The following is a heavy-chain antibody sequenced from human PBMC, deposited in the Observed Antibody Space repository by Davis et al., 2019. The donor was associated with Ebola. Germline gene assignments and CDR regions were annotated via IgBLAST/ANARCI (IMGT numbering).Heavy chain of an antibody. Sequence: PGGSLRLSCAASGFTFISYAMHWVRQAPGKGLEYVSAISSYGGSTYYANSVKGRFTISRDNSKNTLYLQMGSLRAEDMAVYYCARDPHPVVTAFLDYWGQGTLVTVSS. CDR2: ISSYGGST. CDR1: GFTFISYA. J-gene: IGHJ4*02. D-gene: IGHD2-21*02. CDR3: ARDPHPVVTAFLDY. V-gene: IGHV3-64*01.